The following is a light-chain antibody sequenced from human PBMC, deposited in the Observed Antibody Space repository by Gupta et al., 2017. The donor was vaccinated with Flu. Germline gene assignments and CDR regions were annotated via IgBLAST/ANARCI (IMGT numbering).Light chain of an antibody. V-gene: IGLV2-14*01. J-gene: IGLJ2*01. CDR1: SSDVGAYDY. CDR2: EVT. Sequence: SALSQPAPVDGSRAQSITISCTGTSSDVGAYDYVSWYPKDPGKVPQLHLFEVTHRPAGVTNRFSGSKYGNTASLTISGLDVEDETTYYCSSGTSSRSLIFGGGTKVTVL. CDR3: SSGTSSRSLI.